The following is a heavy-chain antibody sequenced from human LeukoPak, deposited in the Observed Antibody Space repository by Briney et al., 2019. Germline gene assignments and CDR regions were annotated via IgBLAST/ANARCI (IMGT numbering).Heavy chain of an antibody. Sequence: GASVKVSCKASGYTFTGYYMHWVRQAPGQGLEWMGWINPNSGGTNYAQKFQGRVTMTRDTSISTAYMELSRLRSDDTAVYYCAKDGSGYYYRTTGVFDIWGQGTMVTVSS. J-gene: IGHJ3*02. CDR2: INPNSGGT. CDR3: AKDGSGYYYRTTGVFDI. V-gene: IGHV1-2*02. CDR1: GYTFTGYY. D-gene: IGHD3-22*01.